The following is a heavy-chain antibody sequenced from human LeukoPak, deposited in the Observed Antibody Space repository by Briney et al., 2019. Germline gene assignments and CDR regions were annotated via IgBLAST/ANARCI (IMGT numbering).Heavy chain of an antibody. CDR2: ITPVIGAT. D-gene: IGHD1-26*01. Sequence: GSSVKVSCKTSGGTFNSHIFGWVRQAPGQGLEWMGRITPVIGATKYAQKFQDRITIYGDEFTTTVYMELSSLTSEDTAVYYCTRVNLRGSNYNWFDPWGQGTQVIVSS. CDR3: TRVNLRGSNYNWFDP. V-gene: IGHV1-69*08. J-gene: IGHJ5*02. CDR1: GGTFNSHI.